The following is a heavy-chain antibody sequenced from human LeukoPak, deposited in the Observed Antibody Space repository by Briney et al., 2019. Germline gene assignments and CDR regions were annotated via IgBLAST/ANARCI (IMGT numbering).Heavy chain of an antibody. J-gene: IGHJ4*02. CDR1: GFTVSSNY. D-gene: IGHD3-16*01. Sequence: PGRSLRLSCAASGFTVSSNYMSWVRQAPGKGLEWVSVIYSGGSTYYADSVKGRFTISRDNSKNTLYLQMNSLRAEDTAVYYCARGLYDYVWGSYSSTYYFDYWGQGTLVTVSS. V-gene: IGHV3-53*01. CDR2: IYSGGST. CDR3: ARGLYDYVWGSYSSTYYFDY.